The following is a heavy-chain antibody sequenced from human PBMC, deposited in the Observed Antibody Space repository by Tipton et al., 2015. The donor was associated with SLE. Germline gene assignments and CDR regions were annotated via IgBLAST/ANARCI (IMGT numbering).Heavy chain of an antibody. CDR2: ISPNSGGT. CDR3: ARAGDSAWFSHTFDY. D-gene: IGHD3-10*01. Sequence: QLVQSGAEVKKPGASVKVSCKASKYTFTGYYMHWVRQAPGQGLEWMGRISPNSGGTNYAQKFQGRVTMTRDTSISTAYMELSSLTHDDTAVYYCARAGDSAWFSHTFDYWGQGTLVTVSS. V-gene: IGHV1-2*06. CDR1: KYTFTGYY. J-gene: IGHJ4*02.